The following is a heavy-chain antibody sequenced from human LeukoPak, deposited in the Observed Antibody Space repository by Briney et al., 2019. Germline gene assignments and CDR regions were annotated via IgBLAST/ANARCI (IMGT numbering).Heavy chain of an antibody. V-gene: IGHV3-7*05. J-gene: IGHJ4*02. D-gene: IGHD4-11*01. CDR2: IKLDGSEK. Sequence: GGSLRLSCAASGLTFSSYWMSWVRQAPGKGLEWVANIKLDGSEKYYVDSVKGRFTISRDNAKNSLYLQMNSLRAEDTAVYYCARDPETTGGYFDYWGQGTLVTVSS. CDR3: ARDPETTGGYFDY. CDR1: GLTFSSYW.